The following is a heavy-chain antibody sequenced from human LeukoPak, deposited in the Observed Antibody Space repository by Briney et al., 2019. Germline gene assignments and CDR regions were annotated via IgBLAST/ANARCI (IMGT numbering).Heavy chain of an antibody. CDR1: GFTFSSYA. V-gene: IGHV3-48*01. D-gene: IGHD6-19*01. Sequence: GGSLRLSCAASGFTFSSYAMSWVRQAPGKGLEWVSQISASETSIKYADSVRGRFTISRDNVKNSVYLQMNSLRAEDTAIYYCVRDNLENQWLERSYWGQGTLVTVSS. CDR3: VRDNLENQWLERSY. J-gene: IGHJ4*02. CDR2: ISASETSI.